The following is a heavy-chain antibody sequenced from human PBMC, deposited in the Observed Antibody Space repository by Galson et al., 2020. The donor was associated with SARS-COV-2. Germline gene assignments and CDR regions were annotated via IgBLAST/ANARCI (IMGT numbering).Heavy chain of an antibody. CDR2: TYSRTKWHN. CDR1: GDSVSSNT. CDR3: VRGCCSSSRWYARTSNWFAP. Sequence: SETLSLTCDISGDSVSSNTWNWVRQSPPTGLEWLGRTYSRTKWHNDYAVSVQSRITINADTSQNQFSLQLSSVTPEDTAISYCVRGCCSSSRWYARTSNWFAPWGQGTLVTVS. J-gene: IGHJ5*02. D-gene: IGHD6-13*01. V-gene: IGHV6-1*01.